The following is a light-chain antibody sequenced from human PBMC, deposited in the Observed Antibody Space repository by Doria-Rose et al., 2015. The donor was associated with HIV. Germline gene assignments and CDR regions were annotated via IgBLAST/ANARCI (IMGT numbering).Light chain of an antibody. Sequence: DIQMTQSPSTLSASVGDRVTITCRASQSISTWLAWYQQIPGKAPKLLIYEASSLGSGVPSRFSGSGSGTEFTLTINSLQPDDFATYHCQQYNSYWTFGQGTKVEIK. CDR2: EAS. V-gene: IGKV1-5*03. CDR3: QQYNSYWT. J-gene: IGKJ1*01. CDR1: QSISTW.